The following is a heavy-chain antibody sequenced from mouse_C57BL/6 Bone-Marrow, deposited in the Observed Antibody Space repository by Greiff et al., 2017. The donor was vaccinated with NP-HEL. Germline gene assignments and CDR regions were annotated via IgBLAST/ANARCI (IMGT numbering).Heavy chain of an antibody. CDR1: GYTFTSYW. V-gene: IGHV1-69*01. CDR3: ARRHYYGSSYVSPYWYFDV. D-gene: IGHD1-1*01. J-gene: IGHJ1*03. Sequence: QVQLKQPGAELVMPGASVKLSCKASGYTFTSYWMHWVKQRPGQGLEWIGEIDPSDSYTNYNQKFKGKSTLTVDKSSSTAYMQLSSLTSEDSAVYYCARRHYYGSSYVSPYWYFDVWGTGTTVTVSS. CDR2: IDPSDSYT.